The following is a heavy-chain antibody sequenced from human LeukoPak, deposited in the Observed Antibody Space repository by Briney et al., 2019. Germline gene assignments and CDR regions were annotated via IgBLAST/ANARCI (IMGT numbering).Heavy chain of an antibody. D-gene: IGHD2-15*01. CDR3: AGLPYCSGGSCSHFDY. V-gene: IGHV5-51*01. CDR1: GYRFTSYW. CDR2: IYPDDSDT. J-gene: IGHJ4*02. Sequence: GESLKISCKGSGYRFTSYWIAWVRQMPGKGLGWMGIIYPDDSDTRYSPSFQGQATLSADKSISTPYLQWSGLKAADSAMYYCAGLPYCSGGSCSHFDYWGQGTLVTVSS.